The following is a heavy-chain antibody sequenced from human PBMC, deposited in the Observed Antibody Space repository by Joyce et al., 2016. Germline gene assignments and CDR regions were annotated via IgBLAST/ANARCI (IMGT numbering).Heavy chain of an antibody. V-gene: IGHV5-51*01. D-gene: IGHD3-10*01. J-gene: IGHJ4*02. CDR2: IYPGDSDT. Sequence: EVQLVQSGAQVKKPGESLKISCKGSGDSFSGYWIAWVRQMPGKGLERMGIIYPGDSDTRYSPSFQGQVSISVDKSLNTAYLRWSRLRASDTAMYYCARFVRASHYLQSWGQGTLVTVSS. CDR3: ARFVRASHYLQS. CDR1: GDSFSGYW.